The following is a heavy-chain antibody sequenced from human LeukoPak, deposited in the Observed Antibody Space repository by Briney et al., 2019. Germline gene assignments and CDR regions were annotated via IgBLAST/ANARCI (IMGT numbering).Heavy chain of an antibody. CDR3: ARAGGYSFGPGGY. Sequence: GGSLRLSCAASGFTFSNYAVHWVRQAPGKGLEWVAVMWYDGSNEYYTDSVKGRFTISRDNSKNTLYLQMNSLRAEDTAVYYCARAGGYSFGPGGYWGQGTLVTVSS. CDR2: MWYDGSNE. D-gene: IGHD5-18*01. CDR1: GFTFSNYA. J-gene: IGHJ4*02. V-gene: IGHV3-33*01.